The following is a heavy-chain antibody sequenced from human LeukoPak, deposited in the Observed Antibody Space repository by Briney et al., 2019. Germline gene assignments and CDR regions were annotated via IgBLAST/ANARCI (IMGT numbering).Heavy chain of an antibody. V-gene: IGHV4-34*01. CDR1: GGSFSGYY. J-gene: IGHJ5*02. CDR3: ARSHLSGTAMVMWFDP. D-gene: IGHD5-18*01. Sequence: SETLSLTCAVYGGSFSGYYWSWIRQPPGKGLEWIGEINHSGSPNYNPSLKSRVTISVDTSKDQFSLKLSSVTAADTAVYYCARSHLSGTAMVMWFDPWGQGTLVTVSS. CDR2: INHSGSP.